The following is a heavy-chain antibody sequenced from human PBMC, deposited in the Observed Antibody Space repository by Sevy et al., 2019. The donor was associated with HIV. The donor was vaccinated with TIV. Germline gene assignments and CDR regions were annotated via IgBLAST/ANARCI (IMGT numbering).Heavy chain of an antibody. D-gene: IGHD3-22*01. Sequence: ASVKVSCKASGYTFTNHGISWVRQAPGQGLEWMGWINPHNGNTKCAQKLQGRVTMTTDTSTNTAYMEVRSLRSDDTAVYYCAREGTLVTMIIWGQGTLVTASS. CDR2: INPHNGNT. J-gene: IGHJ4*02. CDR1: GYTFTNHG. V-gene: IGHV1-18*01. CDR3: AREGTLVTMII.